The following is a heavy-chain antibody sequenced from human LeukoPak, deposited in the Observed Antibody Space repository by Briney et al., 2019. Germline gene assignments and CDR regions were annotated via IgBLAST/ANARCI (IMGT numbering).Heavy chain of an antibody. J-gene: IGHJ4*02. D-gene: IGHD5-18*01. Sequence: GGSLRLSCAASGFTFSSHGMNWVRQAPGKGLEWVAVISYDGSNKYYADSVKGRFTISRDNSMNTLYLQMNSLRAEDTAVYYCAKGDRIQTRRYSYNYWGQGTLVTVSS. CDR1: GFTFSSHG. V-gene: IGHV3-30*18. CDR2: ISYDGSNK. CDR3: AKGDRIQTRRYSYNY.